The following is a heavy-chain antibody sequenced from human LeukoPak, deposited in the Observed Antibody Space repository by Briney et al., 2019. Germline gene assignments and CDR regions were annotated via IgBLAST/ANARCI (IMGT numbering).Heavy chain of an antibody. D-gene: IGHD5-24*01. V-gene: IGHV4-4*08. CDR1: GGSISSYY. Sequence: SETLSLTCTVSGGSISSYYWSWIRQPPEKRLEWIGYIYTTGSTNYNPSLESRVTISVDTSKKQFSLKLRSVTAADTAVYYCARLRRLRDGYNAFDIWGQGRMVTVSS. J-gene: IGHJ3*02. CDR3: ARLRRLRDGYNAFDI. CDR2: IYTTGST.